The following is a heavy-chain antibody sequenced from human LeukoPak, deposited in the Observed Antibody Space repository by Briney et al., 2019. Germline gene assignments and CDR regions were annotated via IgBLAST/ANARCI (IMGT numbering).Heavy chain of an antibody. CDR3: AKDRVGYCSSTSCPFGY. V-gene: IGHV3-23*01. Sequence: GGSLRLSCAASGFTFSSYAMSWVRQAPGKGLEWVSAISGSGGSTYYADSVKGRFTISRDNSKNTLYLQMNSLRAEDTAVYYCAKDRVGYCSSTSCPFGYWGQGTLVTVSS. CDR1: GFTFSSYA. J-gene: IGHJ4*02. CDR2: ISGSGGST. D-gene: IGHD2-2*01.